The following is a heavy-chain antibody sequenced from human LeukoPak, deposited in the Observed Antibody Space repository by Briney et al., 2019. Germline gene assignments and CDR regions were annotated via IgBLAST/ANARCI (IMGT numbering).Heavy chain of an antibody. Sequence: SETLSLTCTVSGGSISSYYWSWIRQPAGKGLEWIGRIHTSGSTNYNPSLKSRVTMSVDTSKNQFSLKLRYVTAADTAVYYCAREVTSGWYLLDYWGQGTLVTVSP. CDR3: AREVTSGWYLLDY. J-gene: IGHJ4*02. CDR1: GGSISSYY. D-gene: IGHD6-19*01. V-gene: IGHV4-4*07. CDR2: IHTSGST.